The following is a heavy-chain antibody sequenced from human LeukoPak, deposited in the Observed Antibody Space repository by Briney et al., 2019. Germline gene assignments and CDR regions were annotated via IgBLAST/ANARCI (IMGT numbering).Heavy chain of an antibody. CDR2: ISSSSRYT. V-gene: IGHV3-11*06. CDR3: ARWRGSTSERSDY. CDR1: GFTFSDYY. D-gene: IGHD2-2*01. J-gene: IGHJ4*02. Sequence: GGSLRLSCAASGFTFSDYYMSWIRQAPGKGLEWVSYISSSSRYTDYADSVKGRFTLSRDNAKNSLYLQMDSLRVEDTATYYCARWRGSTSERSDYWGQGTLVTVSS.